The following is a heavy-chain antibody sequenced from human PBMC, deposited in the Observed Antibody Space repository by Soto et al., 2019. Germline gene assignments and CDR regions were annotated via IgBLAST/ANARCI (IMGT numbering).Heavy chain of an antibody. J-gene: IGHJ4*02. CDR1: RYTLTTYA. CDR2: INAGNGAT. CDR3: ARGSAAAGPYYFDY. D-gene: IGHD6-13*01. V-gene: IGHV1-3*01. Sequence: ASGKVSCEASRYTLTTYARHWVLQAPGKRREWMGWINAGNGATKYSQNFPDRVTIARDTSANTAFMELSSLRSEDTAVYYCARGSAAAGPYYFDYWAQGTLVTV.